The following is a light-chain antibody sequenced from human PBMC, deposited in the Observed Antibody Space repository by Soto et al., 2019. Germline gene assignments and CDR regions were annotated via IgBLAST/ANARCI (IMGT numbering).Light chain of an antibody. CDR1: QTISSW. Sequence: DIPMSQTPSTLSGSVGDRFTITWRASQTISSWLAWYQQKPGKAPKLLIYKASTLKSGVPSRFSGSGSGTEFTLTISSLQPDDFATYYCQHYNSYSEAFGQGTKVDIK. CDR3: QHYNSYSEA. CDR2: KAS. V-gene: IGKV1-5*03. J-gene: IGKJ1*01.